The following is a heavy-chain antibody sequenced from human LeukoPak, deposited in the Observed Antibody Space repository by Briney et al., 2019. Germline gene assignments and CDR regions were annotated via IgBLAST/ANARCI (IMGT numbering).Heavy chain of an antibody. J-gene: IGHJ3*02. CDR1: GFTFSDHY. CDR2: TRNKANSYTT. D-gene: IGHD6-13*01. V-gene: IGHV3-72*01. Sequence: PGGSLRLSCAASGFTFSDHYMDWVRQAPGKGLEWVGRTRNKANSYTTEYAASVKGRFTISRDDSKNSLYLQMNSLKTEDTAVYYCARMASSSWSDAFDIWGQGTMVTVSS. CDR3: ARMASSSWSDAFDI.